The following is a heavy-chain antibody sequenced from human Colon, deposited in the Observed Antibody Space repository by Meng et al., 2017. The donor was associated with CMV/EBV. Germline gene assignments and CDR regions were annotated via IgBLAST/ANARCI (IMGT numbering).Heavy chain of an antibody. D-gene: IGHD2-8*01. V-gene: IGHV3-49*04. CDR3: TGGVSYP. J-gene: IGHJ4*02. CDR1: GSSFSNSW. Sequence: GGSLRLSCAASGSSFSNSWMIWVRRAPGKGLEWVGFIRSKAYGGTTEYAASVKGRFTISRDDSKSIAYLQMNSLKTEDTAVYYCTGGVSYPWGQGTLVTVSS. CDR2: IRSKAYGGTT.